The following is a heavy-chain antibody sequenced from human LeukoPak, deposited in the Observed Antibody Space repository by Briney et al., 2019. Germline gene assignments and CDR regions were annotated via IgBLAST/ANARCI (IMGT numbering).Heavy chain of an antibody. V-gene: IGHV4-38-2*02. CDR1: GYSISSGYY. Sequence: SETLSLTCTVSGYSISSGYYWGWIRQPPGKGLEWIGSIYHSGSTYYNPSLKSRVTISVDTSKNQFSLKLSSVTAADTAVYYCARDAMDSSGSDAFDIWGQGTMVTVSS. CDR2: IYHSGST. CDR3: ARDAMDSSGSDAFDI. D-gene: IGHD3-22*01. J-gene: IGHJ3*02.